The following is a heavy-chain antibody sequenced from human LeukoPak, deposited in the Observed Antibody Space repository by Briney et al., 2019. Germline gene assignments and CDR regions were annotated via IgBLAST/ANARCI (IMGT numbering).Heavy chain of an antibody. V-gene: IGHV3-30*19. CDR1: GLTFSSYG. CDR3: ARKRPRPTAEGVFDY. J-gene: IGHJ4*02. Sequence: GGSLRLSCAASGLTFSSYGMHWVRQAPGKGLEWVAFISYDGSNKYYADSVKGRFTISRDNSKNTLYLQMNSLRAEDTAVYYCARKRPRPTAEGVFDYWGQGTLVTVSS. CDR2: ISYDGSNK. D-gene: IGHD6-25*01.